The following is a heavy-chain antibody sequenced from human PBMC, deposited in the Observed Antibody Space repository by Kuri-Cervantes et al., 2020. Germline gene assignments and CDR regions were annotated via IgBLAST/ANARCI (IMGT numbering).Heavy chain of an antibody. D-gene: IGHD6-19*01. CDR1: GFIFSNYG. V-gene: IGHV3-30*02. Sequence: GGSLRLSCAASGFIFSNYGMHWVRQAPGKGLEWVAFIRYDGSNKYYADSVKGRFTISRDNSKNTLYLQLNSLRAEDTAVYYCATYNSGWHNFDDWGQGTLVTVSS. CDR3: ATYNSGWHNFDD. CDR2: IRYDGSNK. J-gene: IGHJ4*02.